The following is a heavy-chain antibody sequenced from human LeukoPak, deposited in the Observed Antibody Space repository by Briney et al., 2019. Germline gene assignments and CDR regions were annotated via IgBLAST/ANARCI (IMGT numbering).Heavy chain of an antibody. V-gene: IGHV1-18*01. CDR3: ARDLWNFYDDSGYNRDFDS. Sequence: ASVKVSCKATSRISWVRQAPGQGLEWMGWIGTYGGDTYYAQKFQGRITVTADTSTSTVYMELRNLRSDDTAVYYCARDLWNFYDDSGYNRDFDSWGQGTLVTVSS. CDR1: TSR. J-gene: IGHJ5*01. CDR2: IGTYGGDT. D-gene: IGHD3-22*01.